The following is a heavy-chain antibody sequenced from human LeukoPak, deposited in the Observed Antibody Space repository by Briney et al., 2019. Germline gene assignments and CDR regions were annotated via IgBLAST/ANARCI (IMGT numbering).Heavy chain of an antibody. CDR3: ARIVRRDDYTNYGWIAP. J-gene: IGHJ5*02. CDR2: ISYSGST. D-gene: IGHD4-11*01. V-gene: IGHV4-31*03. Sequence: SETLSLTCSVSGGSINSGGYYWSWIRQHPGKGLECIGYISYSGSTYYDPSLKSRVTISVDTSENHFSLKLSSLTAADTAVCCCARIVRRDDYTNYGWIAPWGLGALVTASS. CDR1: GGSINSGGYY.